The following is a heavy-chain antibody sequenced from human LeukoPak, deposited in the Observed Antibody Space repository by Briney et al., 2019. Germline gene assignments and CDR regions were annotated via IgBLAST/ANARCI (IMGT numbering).Heavy chain of an antibody. CDR1: GGSISSSSYY. CDR2: IYYSGST. V-gene: IGHV4-39*01. J-gene: IGHJ6*03. Sequence: PSETLSLTCSVSGGSISSSSYYWDWIRQPPGKGLEWIGNIYYSGSTYYNPSLKSRVTISVDTSKNQFSLKLSSVTAADTAVYYCARPDYYYYHMDVWGKGTTVTVSS. CDR3: ARPDYYYYHMDV.